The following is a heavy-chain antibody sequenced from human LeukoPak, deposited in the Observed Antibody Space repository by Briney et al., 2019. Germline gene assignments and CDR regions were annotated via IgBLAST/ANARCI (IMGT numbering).Heavy chain of an antibody. V-gene: IGHV4-59*01. Sequence: SETLSLTCTVSGASISSYYWSWIRQPPGRGLEWIGYIYYSGSTNYNPSLKSRVTISLDTSKNQFSLKLRSVTAADTAVYYCARDLTMVRGARYRPYNWFDPWGQGTLVTVSP. CDR2: IYYSGST. J-gene: IGHJ5*02. CDR1: GASISSYY. CDR3: ARDLTMVRGARYRPYNWFDP. D-gene: IGHD3-10*01.